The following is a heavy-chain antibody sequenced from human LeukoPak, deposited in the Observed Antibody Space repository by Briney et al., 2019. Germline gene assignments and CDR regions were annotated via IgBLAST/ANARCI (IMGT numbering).Heavy chain of an antibody. CDR1: GYTFTSYY. CDR2: INPSGGST. J-gene: IGHJ4*02. Sequence: GASVKVSCKASGYTFTSYYMHWVRQAPGQGLEWMGIINPSGGSTSYAQKFQGRVTMTRDTSTSTVYMELSSLRSEDTAVYYCAVWSFTMIEGEGGQETLVTASS. CDR3: AVWSFTMIEGE. V-gene: IGHV1-46*01. D-gene: IGHD3-22*01.